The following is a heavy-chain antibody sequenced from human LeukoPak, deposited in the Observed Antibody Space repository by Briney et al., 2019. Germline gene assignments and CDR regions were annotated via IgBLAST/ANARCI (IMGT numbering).Heavy chain of an antibody. D-gene: IGHD2-2*01. CDR2: INHSGST. V-gene: IGHV4-34*01. J-gene: IGHJ5*02. CDR1: GGSFSGYY. CDR3: ARRHYCSSTSCFYNWFDP. Sequence: SETLSLTCAVYGGSFSGYYWSWIRQPPGKGLEWIGEINHSGSTNYNPSLKSRVTTSVDTSKNQFSLKLSSVTAADTAVYYCARRHYCSSTSCFYNWFDPWGQGTLVTVSS.